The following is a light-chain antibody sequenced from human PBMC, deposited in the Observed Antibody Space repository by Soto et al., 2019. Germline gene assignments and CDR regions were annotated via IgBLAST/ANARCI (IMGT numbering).Light chain of an antibody. J-gene: IGKJ1*01. CDR1: QSINSY. Sequence: DIQMTQSPSSLSASVGDRVTITCRASQSINSYLNWYQQKPGKAPKLLIYAASSLQSRVPSRFSGSGSGTDFTLTISSLQPEDFATYYCQQSYSTPPWTFGQGTKVDIK. CDR3: QQSYSTPPWT. V-gene: IGKV1-39*01. CDR2: AAS.